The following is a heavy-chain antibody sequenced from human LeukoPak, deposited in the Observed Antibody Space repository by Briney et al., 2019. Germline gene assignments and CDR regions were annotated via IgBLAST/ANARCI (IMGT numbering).Heavy chain of an antibody. CDR1: GFTFSSYW. CDR2: ISSDGSTT. CDR3: APLEVTWGDP. Sequence: PGGSLRLSCAASGFTFSSYWMHWVGQAPGKGLLWVSRISSDGSTTTYADSVKGRFTISGDNAKNTLYLQMNSLRAEDTAVYYCAPLEVTWGDPWGQGTLVTVSS. V-gene: IGHV3-74*01. D-gene: IGHD2-21*02. J-gene: IGHJ5*02.